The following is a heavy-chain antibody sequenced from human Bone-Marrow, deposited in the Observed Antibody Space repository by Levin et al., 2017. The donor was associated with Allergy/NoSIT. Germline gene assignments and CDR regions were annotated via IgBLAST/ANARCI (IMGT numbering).Heavy chain of an antibody. Sequence: GGSLRLSCAASGFTFSSYSMNWVRQAPGKGLDWVSSITSSGTYIYYADSVKGRFTISRDNAKNSLFLQMNSLTAADTAVYYCARGLEYSGLGWGQRALVAVSS. J-gene: IGHJ4*02. CDR3: ARGLEYSGLG. V-gene: IGHV3-21*01. CDR1: GFTFSSYS. CDR2: ITSSGTYI. D-gene: IGHD5-12*01.